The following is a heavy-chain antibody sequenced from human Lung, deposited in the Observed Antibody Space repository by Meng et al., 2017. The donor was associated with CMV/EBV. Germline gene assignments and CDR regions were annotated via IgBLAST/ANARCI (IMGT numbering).Heavy chain of an antibody. Sequence: GGSLRLXCAASGFTFSGSAMHWVRQASGKGLEWVGRIRSKANSYATAHAASVKGRFTISRDDSKNTAYLQMNSLKTEDTAVYYCTSWPDYKDYYYYGMDVWGKGTTVTVSS. CDR2: IRSKANSYAT. D-gene: IGHD4-11*01. V-gene: IGHV3-73*01. CDR3: TSWPDYKDYYYYGMDV. J-gene: IGHJ6*04. CDR1: GFTFSGSA.